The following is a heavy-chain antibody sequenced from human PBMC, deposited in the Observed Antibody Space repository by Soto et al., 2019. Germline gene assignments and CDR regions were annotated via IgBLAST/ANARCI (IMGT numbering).Heavy chain of an antibody. D-gene: IGHD3-22*01. J-gene: IGHJ4*02. V-gene: IGHV1-2*04. CDR3: ARDPYYYDSSGYYYGWLFDY. CDR1: GYTFTGYY. Sequence: ASVKVSCKASGYTFTGYYMHWVRQAPGQGLEWMGWINPNSGGTNYAQKFQGWVTMTRDTSISTAYMELSSLRAEDTAVYYCARDPYYYDSSGYYYGWLFDYWGQGTLVTVSS. CDR2: INPNSGGT.